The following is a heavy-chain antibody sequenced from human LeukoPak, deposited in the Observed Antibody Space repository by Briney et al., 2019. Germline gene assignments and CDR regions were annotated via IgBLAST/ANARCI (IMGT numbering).Heavy chain of an antibody. CDR1: GYTFSIYY. D-gene: IGHD5-18*01. V-gene: IGHV1-8*02. J-gene: IGHJ4*02. Sequence: ASVKVSCKASGYTFSIYYIHWVRQATGQGLEWMGWMNPNSGNTGYAQKFQGRVTMTRNTSISTAYMELSSLRSEDTAVYYCARGGLRGNTAMGYWGQGTLVTVSS. CDR2: MNPNSGNT. CDR3: ARGGLRGNTAMGY.